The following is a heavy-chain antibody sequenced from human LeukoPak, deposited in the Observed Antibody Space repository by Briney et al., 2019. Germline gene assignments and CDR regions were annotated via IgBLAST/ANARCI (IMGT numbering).Heavy chain of an antibody. V-gene: IGHV3-23*01. D-gene: IGHD6-19*01. CDR2: ISGSGGST. CDR1: GLTFSSYA. J-gene: IGHJ4*02. Sequence: PGGSLRLSCAASGLTFSSYAMNWVRQAPGKGLEWVSAISGSGGSTYYADSVKGRFTISRDNSKNTLYLQMNSLRAEDTAVYYCAKVRTLAVAGSHFDYWGQGTLVTVSS. CDR3: AKVRTLAVAGSHFDY.